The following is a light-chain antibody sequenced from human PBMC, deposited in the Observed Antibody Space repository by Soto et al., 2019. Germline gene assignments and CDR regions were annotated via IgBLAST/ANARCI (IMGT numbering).Light chain of an antibody. V-gene: IGKV1-5*03. CDR3: QQYNSYSFT. CDR1: QSIDSW. J-gene: IGKJ3*01. CDR2: LAS. Sequence: DIQMTQSPSTLSASVGDRVTITCRASQSIDSWLAWYQQKPGKAPKLLIYLASSLESGVPSRFSGSGSGTEFTLTISSLQPDDFATYYCQQYNSYSFTFGPGTKVDIK.